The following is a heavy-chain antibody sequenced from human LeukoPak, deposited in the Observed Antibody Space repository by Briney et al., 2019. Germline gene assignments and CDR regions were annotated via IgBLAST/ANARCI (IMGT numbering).Heavy chain of an antibody. Sequence: GGSLRLSCAASGFTFSSYAMSCVRQAPGKGLEWVSAISGSGGSTYYADSVKGRFTISRDNSKNTLYLQMNSLRAEDTAVYYCAKHHNWGYDGMDVWGQGTTVTVSS. D-gene: IGHD7-27*01. J-gene: IGHJ6*02. CDR3: AKHHNWGYDGMDV. CDR2: ISGSGGST. V-gene: IGHV3-23*01. CDR1: GFTFSSYA.